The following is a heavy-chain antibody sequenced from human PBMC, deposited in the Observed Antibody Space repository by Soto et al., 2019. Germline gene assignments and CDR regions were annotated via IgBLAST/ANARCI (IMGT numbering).Heavy chain of an antibody. CDR3: ARDQSSSPYYYYYGMDV. CDR1: GGSVSSGSYY. J-gene: IGHJ6*02. CDR2: IYYSGST. V-gene: IGHV4-61*01. Sequence: SETLSLTCTVSGGSVSSGSYYWSWIRQPPGKGLEWIGYIYYSGSTNYNPSLKSRVTISVDTSKNQFSLKLSSVTAADTAVYYCARDQSSSPYYYYYGMDVWGQGTTVTVSS. D-gene: IGHD3-10*01.